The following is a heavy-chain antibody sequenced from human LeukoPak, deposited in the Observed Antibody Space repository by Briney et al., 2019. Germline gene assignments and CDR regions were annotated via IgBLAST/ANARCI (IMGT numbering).Heavy chain of an antibody. V-gene: IGHV4-61*08. Sequence: SETLSLTCTVSGDSISSGDYYWSWIRQPPGKGLEWIGEIYYSGSTNYNSSLKSRVTISVDTSKKQFSLKLSSVTAADTAVYYCARHGGFFDYWGQGTLVTVSS. CDR3: ARHGGFFDY. CDR2: IYYSGST. D-gene: IGHD2-15*01. J-gene: IGHJ4*02. CDR1: GDSISSGDYY.